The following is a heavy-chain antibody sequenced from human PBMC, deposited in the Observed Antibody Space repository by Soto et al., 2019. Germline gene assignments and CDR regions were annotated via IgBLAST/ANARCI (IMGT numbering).Heavy chain of an antibody. CDR3: ARDHGTTTSENLFDP. V-gene: IGHV1-18*01. CDR1: GYTFFTYD. CDR2: ISTYSGDT. Sequence: QVHLVQSGVEVKTPGASVKVSCQASGYTFFTYDLSWVRQAPGQGLEWMGWISTYSGDTKYAQKFQGRVPMTTDTATNTADLELRSLRSDDTAVYYCARDHGTTTSENLFDPWGQGTLVTVSA. D-gene: IGHD3-3*01. J-gene: IGHJ5*02.